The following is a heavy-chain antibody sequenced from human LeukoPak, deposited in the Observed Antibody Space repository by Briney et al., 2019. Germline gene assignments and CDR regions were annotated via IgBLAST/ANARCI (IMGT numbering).Heavy chain of an antibody. CDR2: ISYDGSNK. J-gene: IGHJ4*02. CDR1: GFTFSSYA. V-gene: IGHV3-30*04. Sequence: GGSLRLSCAASGFTFSSYAMHWVRQAPGKGLKWVAVISYDGSNKYYADSVKGRFTISRDNSKNTLYLQMNSLRAEDTAVYYCARSWNYGYFDYWGQGTLVTVSS. CDR3: ARSWNYGYFDY. D-gene: IGHD1-7*01.